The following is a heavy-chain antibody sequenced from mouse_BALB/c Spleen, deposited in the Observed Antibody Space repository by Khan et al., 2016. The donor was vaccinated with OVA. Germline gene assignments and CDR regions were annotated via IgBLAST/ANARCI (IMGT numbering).Heavy chain of an antibody. J-gene: IGHJ3*01. CDR2: INTYTGEP. CDR1: GYTLTDYG. CDR3: ARSDGNYKFTY. V-gene: IGHV9-3-1*01. Sequence: QIQLVQSGPELKKPGETVKISCKASGYTLTDYGMNWVKQAPGKGLKWMGWINTYTGEPTYADDFKGRFAFSLETSASTAYLQVSNLKNEDTATCFCARSDGNYKFTYWGQGTLVTVSA. D-gene: IGHD2-1*01.